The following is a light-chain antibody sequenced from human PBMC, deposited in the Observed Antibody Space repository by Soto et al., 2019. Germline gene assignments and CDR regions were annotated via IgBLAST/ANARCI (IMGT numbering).Light chain of an antibody. CDR1: QSVSEY. CDR3: QQYHIWPSIT. J-gene: IGKJ5*01. CDR2: GAS. V-gene: IGKV3-15*01. Sequence: VVMTQSRATLSVSPGERATLSCRASQSVSEYLAWYQQKPGQAPRLLIYGASTRATGIPARFSGSGSGTEFTLTISSLQSEDFAVYYCQQYHIWPSITFGQGTRLEIK.